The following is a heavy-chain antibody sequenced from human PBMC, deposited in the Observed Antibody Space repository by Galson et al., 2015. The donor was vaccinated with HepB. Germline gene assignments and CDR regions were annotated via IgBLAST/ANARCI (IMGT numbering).Heavy chain of an antibody. CDR3: AREGLRWTEAVLDY. Sequence: SLRLSCAASGFTFSSYAMHWVRQAPGKGLEWVAVISYDGSNKYYADSVKGRFTISRDNSKNTLYLQMNSLRAEDTAVYYCAREGLRWTEAVLDYWGQGTLVTVSS. V-gene: IGHV3-30-3*01. J-gene: IGHJ4*02. D-gene: IGHD4-23*01. CDR1: GFTFSSYA. CDR2: ISYDGSNK.